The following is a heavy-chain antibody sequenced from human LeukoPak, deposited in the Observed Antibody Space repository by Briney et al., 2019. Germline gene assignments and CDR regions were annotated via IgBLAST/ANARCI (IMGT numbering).Heavy chain of an antibody. D-gene: IGHD6-6*01. Sequence: GASVKVSCKASGGTFSSYPFTWVRQAPGQGLEWMGGIIPIFGTANYAQKFQGRVTVTTDESTSTAYMELSSLRSEDTAVYYCAKHSSSDYLQALTRAYYFDYWGQGTLVTVSS. CDR1: GGTFSSYP. CDR3: AKHSSSDYLQALTRAYYFDY. V-gene: IGHV1-69*05. CDR2: IIPIFGTA. J-gene: IGHJ4*02.